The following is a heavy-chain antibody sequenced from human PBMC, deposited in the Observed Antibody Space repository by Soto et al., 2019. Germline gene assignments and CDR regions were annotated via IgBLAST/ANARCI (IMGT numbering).Heavy chain of an antibody. CDR1: GFTFSSYW. Sequence: GGSLRLSCAASGFTFSSYWMSWVRQAPGKGLEWVANIKQDGSEKYYVDSVKGRFTISRDNAKNSLYLQMNSLRAEDTAVYYCARVVLGSYLMEYYYYYYMDVWGKGTTVTVSS. D-gene: IGHD3-16*02. J-gene: IGHJ6*03. V-gene: IGHV3-7*04. CDR3: ARVVLGSYLMEYYYYYYMDV. CDR2: IKQDGSEK.